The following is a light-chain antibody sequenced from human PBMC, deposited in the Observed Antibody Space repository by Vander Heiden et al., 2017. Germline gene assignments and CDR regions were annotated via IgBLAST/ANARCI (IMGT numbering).Light chain of an antibody. CDR2: GNS. J-gene: IGLJ2*01. Sequence: QSVLTQPPSVSGAPGQRVTISCTGSSSNIGAGYDVHWYQQLPGTAPKLLSYGNSNRPSGVPDRVSGSKSGTSASLDITGLQAEDEADYYCQSYDSSLSGVFGGGTKLTVL. V-gene: IGLV1-40*01. CDR3: QSYDSSLSGV. CDR1: SSNIGAGYD.